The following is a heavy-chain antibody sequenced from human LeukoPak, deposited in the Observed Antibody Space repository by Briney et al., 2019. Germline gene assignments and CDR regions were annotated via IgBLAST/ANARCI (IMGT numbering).Heavy chain of an antibody. Sequence: GGSLRLSCAAAGFTFSSYEMNWVRQAPGKGLEWVSYISSSGSTIYYADSVKGRFTISRDNAKNSLYLQMNSLRAEDTAVYYCARGSSVYCSSTSCYDGFSSWFDPWGQGTLVTVSS. CDR3: ARGSSVYCSSTSCYDGFSSWFDP. V-gene: IGHV3-48*03. CDR2: ISSSGSTI. J-gene: IGHJ5*02. CDR1: GFTFSSYE. D-gene: IGHD2-2*01.